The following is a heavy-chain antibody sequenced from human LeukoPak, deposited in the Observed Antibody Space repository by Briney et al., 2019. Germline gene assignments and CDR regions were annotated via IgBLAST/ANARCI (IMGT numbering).Heavy chain of an antibody. Sequence: GASVKVSCKASGYTFTGYYMHWVRQAPGQGLEWMGWINPNSGGTNYAQKFQGRVTMTRDTSISTAYMELSRLRSDDTAVYYCAKENYGILTGYFEQQNWFDPWGQGTLVTVSS. V-gene: IGHV1-2*02. CDR1: GYTFTGYY. CDR2: INPNSGGT. J-gene: IGHJ5*02. D-gene: IGHD3-9*01. CDR3: AKENYGILTGYFEQQNWFDP.